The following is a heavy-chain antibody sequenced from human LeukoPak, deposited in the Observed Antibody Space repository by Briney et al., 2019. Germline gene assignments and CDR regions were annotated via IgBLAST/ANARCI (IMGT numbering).Heavy chain of an antibody. CDR2: INHSGST. CDR3: ARRYSYGYRKNAFDI. J-gene: IGHJ3*02. V-gene: IGHV4-34*01. D-gene: IGHD5-18*01. Sequence: SETLSLTCAVYSGSFSGYYWSWIRQPPGKGLEWIGEINHSGSTNYNPSLKSRVTISVDTSKNQFSLKLSSVTAADTAVYYCARRYSYGYRKNAFDIWGQGTMVTVSS. CDR1: SGSFSGYY.